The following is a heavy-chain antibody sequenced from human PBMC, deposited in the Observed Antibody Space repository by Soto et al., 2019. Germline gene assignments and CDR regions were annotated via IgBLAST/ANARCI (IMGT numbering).Heavy chain of an antibody. D-gene: IGHD5-12*01. CDR3: ARLVGGISGYDLRPMNNFAY. CDR1: GASISDYY. CDR2: IYDSGST. Sequence: PSESLSLTCTVSGASISDYYWSWILQPPGKGLEWIGYIYDSGSTNYNPSLKSRVTISVDTSTNQFSLKLSSVTAADTAVYYCARLVGGISGYDLRPMNNFAYWGQGTLVTVSS. J-gene: IGHJ4*02. V-gene: IGHV4-59*08.